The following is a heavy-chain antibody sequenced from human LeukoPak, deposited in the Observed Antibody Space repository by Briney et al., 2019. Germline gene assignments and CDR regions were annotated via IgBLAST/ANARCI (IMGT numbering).Heavy chain of an antibody. CDR2: IWYDGSNK. D-gene: IGHD6-13*01. CDR3: ARDLVVSSSWYVNYYYYGMDV. J-gene: IGHJ6*02. V-gene: IGHV3-33*01. CDR1: GFTFSSYG. Sequence: GGSLRLSCAASGFTFSSYGVHWVRQAPGKGLEWVAVIWYDGSNKYYADSVKGRFTISRDNSKNTLYLQMNSLRAEDTAVYYCARDLVVSSSWYVNYYYYGMDVWGQGTTVTVSS.